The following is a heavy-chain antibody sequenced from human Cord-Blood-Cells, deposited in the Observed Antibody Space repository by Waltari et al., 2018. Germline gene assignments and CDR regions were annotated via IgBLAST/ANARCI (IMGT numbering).Heavy chain of an antibody. V-gene: IGHV3-30*04. CDR1: GFTFSSYA. Sequence: QVQLVESGGGVVQPGRSLRLSCAASGFTFSSYAMNWVRQAPGKGLEWVAVISYDGSNKYYADSVKGRFTISRDNSKNTLYLQMNSLRAEDMAVYYCARDAEGALGPLDYWGQGTLVTVSS. D-gene: IGHD3-16*01. CDR2: ISYDGSNK. CDR3: ARDAEGALGPLDY. J-gene: IGHJ4*02.